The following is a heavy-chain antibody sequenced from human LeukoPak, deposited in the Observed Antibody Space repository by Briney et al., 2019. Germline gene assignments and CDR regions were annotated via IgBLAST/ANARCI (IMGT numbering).Heavy chain of an antibody. Sequence: GGSLRLSCAASGFTFDDYAMHWVRQAPGKGLEWVSLISGDGGSTYYADSVKGRFTISRDNSKNSLYLQMNSLRTEDTALYYCAKGSNSGSYYPYPDYWGQGTLVTVSS. CDR3: AKGSNSGSYYPYPDY. J-gene: IGHJ4*02. D-gene: IGHD1-26*01. V-gene: IGHV3-43*02. CDR2: ISGDGGST. CDR1: GFTFDDYA.